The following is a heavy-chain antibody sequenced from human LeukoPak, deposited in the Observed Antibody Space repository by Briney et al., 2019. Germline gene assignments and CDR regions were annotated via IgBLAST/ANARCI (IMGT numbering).Heavy chain of an antibody. Sequence: GGSLRLSCAASGFTFSSDAMSWVRQAPGKGLEWVSAISGSGGSTYYADSVKGRFTISRDNSKNTLYLQMNSLRAGDTAVYYCAKDQGRIRTDDAFDIWGQGTMVTVSS. CDR1: GFTFSSDA. CDR3: AKDQGRIRTDDAFDI. D-gene: IGHD3-10*01. J-gene: IGHJ3*02. V-gene: IGHV3-23*01. CDR2: ISGSGGST.